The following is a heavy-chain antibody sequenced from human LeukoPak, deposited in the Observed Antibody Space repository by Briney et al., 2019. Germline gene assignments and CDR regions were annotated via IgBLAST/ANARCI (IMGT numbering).Heavy chain of an antibody. CDR3: ARNGNDFWSGYSHYYYYYGMDV. V-gene: IGHV4-34*01. J-gene: IGHJ6*02. Sequence: SETLSLICALYGGSFSGYYWSWIRHPPGEGREWLGEINHSGSTNYIPSLKSRVTISVDTSKNQFSLKLSSVTAADTAVYYCARNGNDFWSGYSHYYYYYGMDVWGQGTTVTVSS. D-gene: IGHD3-3*01. CDR2: INHSGST. CDR1: GGSFSGYY.